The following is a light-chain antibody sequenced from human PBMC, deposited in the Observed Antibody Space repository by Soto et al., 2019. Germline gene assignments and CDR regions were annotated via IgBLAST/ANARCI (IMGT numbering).Light chain of an antibody. J-gene: IGKJ1*01. CDR1: QGISSY. CDR2: AAS. CDR3: QQYYSYPRT. Sequence: AIRMTQSPSSRSASIGERVTITFRASQGISSYLAWYQQKPGKAPKLLIYAASTLQSGVPSRFSGSGSGTDFTLTISCLQSEDFATYYCQQYYSYPRTFGQGTKVDIK. V-gene: IGKV1-8*01.